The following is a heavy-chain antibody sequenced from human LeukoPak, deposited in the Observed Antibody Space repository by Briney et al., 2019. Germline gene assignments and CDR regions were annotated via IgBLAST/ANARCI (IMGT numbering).Heavy chain of an antibody. D-gene: IGHD5-12*01. CDR1: GYTFTNYA. J-gene: IGHJ4*02. V-gene: IGHV7-4-1*02. CDR2: INTNTVNP. CDR3: AKDRGYVGYNPHY. Sequence: ASVKVSCKASGYTFTNYAMNWVRQAPGQGLEWMGWINTNTVNPTYAQGFTGRLVFSLDTSVSTAYLQISSLKAEDTAMYYCAKDRGYVGYNPHYWGQGTLVTVSS.